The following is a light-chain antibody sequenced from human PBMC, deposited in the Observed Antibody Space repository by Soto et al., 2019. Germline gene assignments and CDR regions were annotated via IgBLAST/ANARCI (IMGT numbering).Light chain of an antibody. Sequence: EIVLTQSPGTLSLSPVERATVSCRASQSVSSNLLAWYQEKPGQAPRLLIYGASSRATGIPDRFSGSGSGTDFTLTISRLEPEDFAVYYCRQYGRSLASAIGGGTKVDIK. CDR3: RQYGRSLASA. CDR2: GAS. J-gene: IGKJ4*01. CDR1: QSVSSNL. V-gene: IGKV3-20*01.